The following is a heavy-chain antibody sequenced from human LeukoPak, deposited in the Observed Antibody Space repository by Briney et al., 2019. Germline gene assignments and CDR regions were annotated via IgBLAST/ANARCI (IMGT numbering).Heavy chain of an antibody. Sequence: SETLSLTCAVYGGSFSGYYWSWLRQPPGKGLEWIGEINHSGSTNYNPSLKSRVTISVDTSKNQFSLKLSSVTAADTAVYYCARGASGYYRQDWFDPWGQGTLVTVSS. CDR1: GGSFSGYY. D-gene: IGHD3-22*01. CDR3: ARGASGYYRQDWFDP. CDR2: INHSGST. V-gene: IGHV4-34*01. J-gene: IGHJ5*02.